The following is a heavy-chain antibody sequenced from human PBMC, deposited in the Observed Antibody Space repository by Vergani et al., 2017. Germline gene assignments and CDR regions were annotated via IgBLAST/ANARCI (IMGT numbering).Heavy chain of an antibody. D-gene: IGHD4-11*01. Sequence: EVQLVESGGGLVQPGGSLRLSCAASGFTFSSYAMSWVRQAPGKGLEWVGRIRSKANSYATAYAASVKGRFTISRDDSKNTAYLQMNSLKTEDTAVYYCTRATEKMRFDYWGQGTLVTVSS. CDR1: GFTFSSYA. CDR2: IRSKANSYAT. J-gene: IGHJ4*02. CDR3: TRATEKMRFDY. V-gene: IGHV3-73*01.